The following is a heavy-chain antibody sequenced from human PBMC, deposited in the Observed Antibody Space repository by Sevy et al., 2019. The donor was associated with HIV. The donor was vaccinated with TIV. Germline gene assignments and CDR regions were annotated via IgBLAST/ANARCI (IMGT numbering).Heavy chain of an antibody. CDR1: GFTFSSYD. J-gene: IGHJ5*02. CDR2: LSSGVSSI. V-gene: IGHV3-48*03. Sequence: GGSLRLSCTASGFTFSSYDMNWVRQAPGKGLEGVSKLSSGVSSIYYADSVKGRFTISRENAKNSLNLQMNSLRAEDTAVYYCTRNGGAFDNGFDPWGQGTLVTVSS. D-gene: IGHD2-8*01. CDR3: TRNGGAFDNGFDP.